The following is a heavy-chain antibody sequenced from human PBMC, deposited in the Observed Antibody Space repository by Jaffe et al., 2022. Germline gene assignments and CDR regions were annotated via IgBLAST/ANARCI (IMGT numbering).Heavy chain of an antibody. CDR3: AREYGTYVLLWFGELSRDEVDAFDI. V-gene: IGHV3-7*05. D-gene: IGHD3-10*01. CDR2: IKQDGSEK. J-gene: IGHJ3*02. CDR1: GFTFSSYW. Sequence: EVQLVESGGGLVQPGGSLRLSCAASGFTFSSYWMSWVRQAPGKGLEWVANIKQDGSEKYYVDSVKGRFTISRDNAKNSLYLQMNSLRAEDTAVYYCAREYGTYVLLWFGELSRDEVDAFDIWGQGTMVTVSS.